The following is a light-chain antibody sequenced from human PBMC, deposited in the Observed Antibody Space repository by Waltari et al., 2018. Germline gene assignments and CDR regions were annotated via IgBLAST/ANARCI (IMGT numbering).Light chain of an antibody. CDR3: CSYAGRGTFV. J-gene: IGLJ1*01. CDR1: SSDVGYYHF. CDR2: DVD. Sequence: QSALSQPASVSGSPGQSVTVSCTGSSSDVGYYHFVSWYRQHPGKAPELMFHDVDKRPSGVSNRFSGSKSGNTASLTISGLQAEDQADYYCCSYAGRGTFVFGTGTQVTVL. V-gene: IGLV2-23*02.